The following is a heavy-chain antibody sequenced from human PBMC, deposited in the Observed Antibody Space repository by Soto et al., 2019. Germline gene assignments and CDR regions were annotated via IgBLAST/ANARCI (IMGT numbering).Heavy chain of an antibody. D-gene: IGHD4-17*01. CDR1: GFTFSGYD. Sequence: DVQLVESGGGLVQPGGSLRLSCEASGFTFSGYDMHWVRQAAGERLEWVSAIATGGNTYYAGSVKGRFTISRENAKNSLYLQINSVRAGDTAVYYCAREYGDWGYWYFDLWGRGTLVTVSS. CDR3: AREYGDWGYWYFDL. J-gene: IGHJ2*01. V-gene: IGHV3-13*01. CDR2: IATGGNT.